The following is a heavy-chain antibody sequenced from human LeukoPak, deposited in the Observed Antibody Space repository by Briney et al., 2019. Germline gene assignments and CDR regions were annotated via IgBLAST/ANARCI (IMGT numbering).Heavy chain of an antibody. D-gene: IGHD2-15*01. CDR1: GFTFCSYE. V-gene: IGHV3-48*01. CDR3: ARVVVVAAIAPHASYYFDY. J-gene: IGHJ4*02. Sequence: PGGSLRLSCAASGFTFCSYEMNWVRQAPGKGLEFVSYTSSSSSTIYYADSVKGRFTISRDNAKNSLYLQMNSLRAEDTAVYYCARVVVVAAIAPHASYYFDYWGQGTLVTVSS. CDR2: TSSSSSTI.